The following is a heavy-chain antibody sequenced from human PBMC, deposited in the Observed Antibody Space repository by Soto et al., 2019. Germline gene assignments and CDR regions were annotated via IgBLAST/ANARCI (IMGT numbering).Heavy chain of an antibody. CDR1: GFTFSSYG. CDR2: IWYDGKIK. CDR3: ARWGGSATVPYCDY. J-gene: IGHJ4*02. V-gene: IGHV3-33*01. D-gene: IGHD4-4*01. Sequence: QVQLVESGGRVVQSGTSLTLSCAASGFTFSSYGMHWVRQAPGKGLEWVAVIWYDGKIKTYADSVKGLFTISRDNSENTLFLHMNSLRAEDTAIYYCARWGGSATVPYCDYWGQGALVTVSS.